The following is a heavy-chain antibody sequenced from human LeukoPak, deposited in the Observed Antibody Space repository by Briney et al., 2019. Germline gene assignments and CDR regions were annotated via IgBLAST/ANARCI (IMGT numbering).Heavy chain of an antibody. J-gene: IGHJ6*02. CDR3: ARDWSGV. CDR1: GYTFTSYD. D-gene: IGHD3-10*01. Sequence: VASVKVSCKASGYTFTSYDINWVRQATGQGLEWMGWISAYNGNTDYAPKFQGRVTMTTDTSTTTVYMELRSLRSDDTAVYYCARDWSGVWGQGTTVTVSS. V-gene: IGHV1-18*01. CDR2: ISAYNGNT.